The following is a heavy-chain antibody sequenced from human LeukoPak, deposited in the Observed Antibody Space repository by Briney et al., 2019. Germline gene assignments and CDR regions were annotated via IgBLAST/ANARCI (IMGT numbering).Heavy chain of an antibody. D-gene: IGHD3-22*01. CDR3: ASSIGDSSGRLPNDAFDI. J-gene: IGHJ3*02. CDR2: INAGNGNT. V-gene: IGHV1-3*01. CDR1: GYTFTSYA. Sequence: ASVKVSCKASGYTFTSYAMHWVRQAPGQRLEWMGWINAGNGNTKYSQKFQGRVTITRDTSASTAYMELSSLRSEDTAVYYCASSIGDSSGRLPNDAFDIWGQGTMVTVSS.